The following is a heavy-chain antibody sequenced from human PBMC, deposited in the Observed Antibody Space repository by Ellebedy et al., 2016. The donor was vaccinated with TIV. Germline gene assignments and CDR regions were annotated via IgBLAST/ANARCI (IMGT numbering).Heavy chain of an antibody. D-gene: IGHD3-22*01. CDR3: ASDLYDSGGHYYATG. J-gene: IGHJ4*02. CDR1: GGSINSGGYS. Sequence: SETLSLTXAVSGGSINSGGYSWSWIRQPPGKGLEWIGSIYQTGNTDYNPSLKSRVTISRDRSKNQFSLQLSAVTAADTAVYYCASDLYDSGGHYYATGWGQGTLVTVSS. CDR2: IYQTGNT. V-gene: IGHV4-30-2*01.